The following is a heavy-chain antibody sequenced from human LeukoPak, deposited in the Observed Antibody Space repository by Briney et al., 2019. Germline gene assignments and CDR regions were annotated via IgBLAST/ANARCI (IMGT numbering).Heavy chain of an antibody. CDR1: GFTFSSYA. Sequence: PGGSLRLSCAASGFTFSSYAMSRVRQAPGKGLEWVSAISGSGGSTHYADSVKGRFTISRDNSKNTLYLQMNSLRAEDTAVYYCAKRAPTTRYFDWLNAFDIWGQGTMVTVSS. CDR3: AKRAPTTRYFDWLNAFDI. D-gene: IGHD3-9*01. CDR2: ISGSGGST. V-gene: IGHV3-23*01. J-gene: IGHJ3*02.